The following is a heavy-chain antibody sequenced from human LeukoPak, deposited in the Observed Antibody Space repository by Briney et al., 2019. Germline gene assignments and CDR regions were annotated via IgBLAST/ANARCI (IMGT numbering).Heavy chain of an antibody. CDR2: INSDGSST. J-gene: IGHJ4*02. D-gene: IGHD5-18*01. Sequence: GGSLRLSCAASGFTFSSYWMHWVRQAQGKGMVWVSRINSDGSSTSYAGSVKGRFTISRDNSKNTLYLQMNSLRAEDTAVYYCASDRGYSYGFDYWGQGTLVTVSS. CDR1: GFTFSSYW. V-gene: IGHV3-74*01. CDR3: ASDRGYSYGFDY.